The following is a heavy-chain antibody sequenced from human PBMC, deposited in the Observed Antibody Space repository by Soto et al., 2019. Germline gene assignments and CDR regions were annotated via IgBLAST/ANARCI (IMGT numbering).Heavy chain of an antibody. CDR3: AKVKWTYGSVSDI. CDR2: ISSSGGSV. D-gene: IGHD4-17*01. Sequence: EVQLLESGGGLVQPGGSLRLSCAASGFTFSSFAMSWVRQAPGKGLEWVSGISSSGGSVNYADSVKGRFTISRDNSKNTLSLEMNSLRAEDTALYYCAKVKWTYGSVSDIWVQGTMVTVSS. V-gene: IGHV3-23*01. J-gene: IGHJ3*02. CDR1: GFTFSSFA.